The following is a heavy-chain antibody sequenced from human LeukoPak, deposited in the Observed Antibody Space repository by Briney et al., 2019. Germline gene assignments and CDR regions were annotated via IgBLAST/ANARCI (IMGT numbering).Heavy chain of an antibody. D-gene: IGHD2-15*01. Sequence: PGRSLRLSCAASGFTFDDYAMHWVRQAPGKGLEWVSGISWNSGYIGYADSVKGRFTISRDNANNSLYLQMNSLRAEDTALYYCAKDHCNGGSCFTYFDYWGQGTLVTVSS. V-gene: IGHV3-9*01. CDR2: ISWNSGYI. J-gene: IGHJ4*02. CDR1: GFTFDDYA. CDR3: AKDHCNGGSCFTYFDY.